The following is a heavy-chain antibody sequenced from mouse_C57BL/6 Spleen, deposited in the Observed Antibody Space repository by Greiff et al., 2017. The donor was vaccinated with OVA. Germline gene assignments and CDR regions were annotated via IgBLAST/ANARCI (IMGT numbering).Heavy chain of an antibody. V-gene: IGHV1-55*01. CDR1: GYTFTSYW. Sequence: QVQLQQPGAELVKPGASVKMSCKASGYTFTSYWITWVKQRPGQGLEWIGDIYPGSGSTNYNEKFKSKATLTVDTSSSTAYMQLSSLTSEDSAVYYCARVGYYYGSRYYAMDYWGQGTSVTVS. D-gene: IGHD1-1*01. CDR2: IYPGSGST. J-gene: IGHJ4*01. CDR3: ARVGYYYGSRYYAMDY.